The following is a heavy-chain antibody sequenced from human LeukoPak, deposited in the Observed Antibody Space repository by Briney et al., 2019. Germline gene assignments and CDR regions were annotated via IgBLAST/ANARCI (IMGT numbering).Heavy chain of an antibody. Sequence: SETLSLTCTVSGGSISSYYWSWIRQPPGKGLGWIGYIYYSGSTNYNPSLKSRVTISVDTSKNQFSLKLSSVTAADTAVYYCARGMVTDYWGQGTLVTVSS. J-gene: IGHJ4*02. D-gene: IGHD5-18*01. CDR1: GGSISSYY. CDR3: ARGMVTDY. CDR2: IYYSGST. V-gene: IGHV4-59*01.